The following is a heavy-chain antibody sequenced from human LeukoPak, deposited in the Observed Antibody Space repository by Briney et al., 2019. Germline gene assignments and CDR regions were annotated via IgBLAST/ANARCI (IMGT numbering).Heavy chain of an antibody. V-gene: IGHV3-48*01. Sequence: PGGSLRLSCAASGFTFSSYSMNWVRQAPGKGLEWLSYISGSSSTIYYADSVKGRFTISRDNAKNSLYLQMNSLRAEDTAVYYCARGWGNFDYWGQGTLVTVSS. J-gene: IGHJ4*02. CDR3: ARGWGNFDY. D-gene: IGHD3-16*01. CDR2: ISGSSSTI. CDR1: GFTFSSYS.